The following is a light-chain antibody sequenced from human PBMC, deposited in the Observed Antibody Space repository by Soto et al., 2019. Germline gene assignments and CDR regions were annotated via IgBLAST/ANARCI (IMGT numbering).Light chain of an antibody. V-gene: IGLV7-46*01. CDR1: TGAVTNGHY. CDR3: LLSYNGPYV. CDR2: DTT. Sequence: QAVVTQEPSLTVSPGGTVTLTCGSSTGAVTNGHYPYWFQHKPGQAPRTLIYDTTNRHSRTPARFSGSLLGGKAALTLSGAQPEDEPAYYCLLSYNGPYVFGTGTKVTVL. J-gene: IGLJ1*01.